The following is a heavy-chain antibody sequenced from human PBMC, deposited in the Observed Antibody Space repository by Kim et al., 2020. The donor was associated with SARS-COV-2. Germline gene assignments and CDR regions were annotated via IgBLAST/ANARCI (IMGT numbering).Heavy chain of an antibody. J-gene: IGHJ4*02. CDR2: INHSGST. CDR1: GGSFSGYY. V-gene: IGHV4-34*01. CDR3: ARGYYYGSWSYYRYSPHKYYFDY. D-gene: IGHD3-10*01. Sequence: SETLSLTCAVYGGSFSGYYWSWIRQPPGKGLEWIGEINHSGSTNYNPSLKSRVTISVDTSKNQFSLKLSSVTAADTAVYYCARGYYYGSWSYYRYSPHKYYFDYWGQGTLVTVSS.